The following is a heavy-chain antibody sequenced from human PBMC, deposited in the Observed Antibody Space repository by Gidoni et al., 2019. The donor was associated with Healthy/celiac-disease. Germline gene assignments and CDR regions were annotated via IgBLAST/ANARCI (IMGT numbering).Heavy chain of an antibody. D-gene: IGHD6-19*01. V-gene: IGHV3-23*01. J-gene: IGHJ4*02. CDR2: ISGSGGST. CDR3: AKDFPTYSSGWPGFDY. CDR1: GSTFSRYA. Sequence: EVQLLESGGGLVQPGGSLRLSCAASGSTFSRYAMSWVRQAPGKGLEWVSAISGSGGSTYYADSVKGRFTISRDNSKNTLYLQMNSLRAEDTAVYYCAKDFPTYSSGWPGFDYWGQGTLVTVSS.